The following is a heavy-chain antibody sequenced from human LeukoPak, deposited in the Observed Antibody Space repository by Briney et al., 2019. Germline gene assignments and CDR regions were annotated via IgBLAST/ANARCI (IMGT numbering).Heavy chain of an antibody. CDR1: GGSISSSSYY. V-gene: IGHV4-39*07. CDR2: IYYSGST. J-gene: IGHJ4*02. CDR3: ARGVPNCSRTSCYFNY. D-gene: IGHD2-2*01. Sequence: SETLSLTCTVSGGSISSSSYYWGWIRQPPGKGLEWIGSIYYSGSTYYNPSLKSRVTMSVDTSKNQFSLKLTSVTAADTAVYYCARGVPNCSRTSCYFNYWGQGTLVSVSS.